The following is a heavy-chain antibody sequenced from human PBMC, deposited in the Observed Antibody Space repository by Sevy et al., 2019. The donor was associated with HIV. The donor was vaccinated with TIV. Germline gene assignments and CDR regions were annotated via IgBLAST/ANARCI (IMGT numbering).Heavy chain of an antibody. D-gene: IGHD2-2*01. J-gene: IGHJ6*02. CDR2: ISHSGGST. CDR1: GFTFSSYG. V-gene: IGHV3-23*01. Sequence: GGSLRPSCAASGFTFSSYGMSWVRQAPGKGLKWVSSISHSGGSTYYADSVKGRFTISRDNSKNSLYLQMNSLRAEDTALYYCVRERGYCSGTNCYAAGGMDVWGQGTTVTVSS. CDR3: VRERGYCSGTNCYAAGGMDV.